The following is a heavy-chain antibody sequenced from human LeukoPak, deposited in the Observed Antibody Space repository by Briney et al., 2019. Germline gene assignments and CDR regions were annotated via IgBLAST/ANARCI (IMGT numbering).Heavy chain of an antibody. Sequence: ASVKVSCKASGYTFTSYGISWVRQAPGQGLEWMGWISAYNGNTNYAQKLQGRVTMTTDTSTSTAYMELRSLRSDDTAVYYCARDGEAYRSGGSCLPRAWFDPWGQGTLVTVSS. CDR3: ARDGEAYRSGGSCLPRAWFDP. CDR1: GYTFTSYG. V-gene: IGHV1-18*01. D-gene: IGHD2-15*01. CDR2: ISAYNGNT. J-gene: IGHJ5*02.